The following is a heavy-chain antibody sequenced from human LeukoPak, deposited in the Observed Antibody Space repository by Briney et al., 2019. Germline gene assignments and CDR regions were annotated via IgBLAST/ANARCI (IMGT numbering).Heavy chain of an antibody. J-gene: IGHJ4*02. D-gene: IGHD4-23*01. V-gene: IGHV3-21*01. CDR2: ISSSSSYI. Sequence: GGSLRLSCAASGFTFSSYSMNWVRQAPGKGLEWVSSISSSSSYIYYTDSVKGRFTISRDNAKNSLYLQMNSLRAEDTAVYYCARVLNSVPNDYWGQGTLVTVSS. CDR1: GFTFSSYS. CDR3: ARVLNSVPNDY.